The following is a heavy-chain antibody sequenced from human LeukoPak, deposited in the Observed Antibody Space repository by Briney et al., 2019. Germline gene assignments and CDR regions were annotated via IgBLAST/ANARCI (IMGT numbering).Heavy chain of an antibody. V-gene: IGHV3-30*04. CDR3: ARDGIGAVGAYYFDY. CDR1: GFTFGSYA. J-gene: IGHJ4*02. CDR2: ISYDGSNK. Sequence: GGSLSLPCAASGFTFGSYAMHWVSQAPGKGLEWVAVISYDGSNKYYADSVKGRITISRDNSKNTLYLQMNSLRAEDTAVYYCARDGIGAVGAYYFDYWGQGSLVTVSS. D-gene: IGHD6-19*01.